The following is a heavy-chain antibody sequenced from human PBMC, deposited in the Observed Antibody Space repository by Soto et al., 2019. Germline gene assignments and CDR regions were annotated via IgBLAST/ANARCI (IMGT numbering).Heavy chain of an antibody. D-gene: IGHD4-17*01. CDR3: ARDHGDYDLVH. V-gene: IGHV4-59*01. CDR1: GGSISSYY. CDR2: IYYSGST. Sequence: SETLSLTCTVSGGSISSYYWSWIRQPPGKGLEWIGYIYYSGSTNYNPSLKSRVNISVDTSKNQFSLKLSSVTAADTAVYYCARDHGDYDLVHWGQGTLVTVS. J-gene: IGHJ4*02.